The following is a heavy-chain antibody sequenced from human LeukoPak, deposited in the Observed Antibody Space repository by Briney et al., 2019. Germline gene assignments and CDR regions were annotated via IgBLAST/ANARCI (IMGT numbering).Heavy chain of an antibody. D-gene: IGHD2-8*01. CDR2: ISSSSSYI. J-gene: IGHJ4*02. CDR1: ELTFSSNS. V-gene: IGHV3-21*01. CDR3: ASLIVLTRIFDY. Sequence: PGGSLRLSCAASELTFSSNSMNWVRQPPGKGLEWVSSISSSSSYIYYADSVKGRFTISRDNAKNSLYLQMNSLRAEDTAVYYCASLIVLTRIFDYWAQGTLVTLSS.